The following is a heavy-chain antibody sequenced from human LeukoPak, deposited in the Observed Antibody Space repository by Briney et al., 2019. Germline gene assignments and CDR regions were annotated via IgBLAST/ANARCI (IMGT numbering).Heavy chain of an antibody. D-gene: IGHD3-10*02. J-gene: IGHJ4*02. CDR2: IWYDGSNK. Sequence: GRSLRLSCAASGFTFSSYGMHWVRQAPGKGLEWVAVIWYDGSNKYYADSVKGRFTISRDNSKNTLYLQMNSLRAEDTAVYYCAKNPMFFDYWGQGTLVTVSS. V-gene: IGHV3-33*06. CDR3: AKNPMFFDY. CDR1: GFTFSSYG.